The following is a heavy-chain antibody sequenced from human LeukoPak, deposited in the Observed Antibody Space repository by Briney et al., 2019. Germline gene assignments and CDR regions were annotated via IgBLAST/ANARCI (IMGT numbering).Heavy chain of an antibody. J-gene: IGHJ3*02. CDR1: GFIFEDFA. CDR3: AKDNNGAAAGIIPGAFDI. Sequence: RTGGSLRLSCAASGFIFEDFAMSWVRQVPGKGLEWVSSIHGIGGKTIYADSVKGRFTISRDNSKNTLFLQMNSLRGEDTAVYYCAKDNNGAAAGIIPGAFDIWGQGTMVTVSS. V-gene: IGHV3-20*04. D-gene: IGHD6-13*01. CDR2: IHGIGGKT.